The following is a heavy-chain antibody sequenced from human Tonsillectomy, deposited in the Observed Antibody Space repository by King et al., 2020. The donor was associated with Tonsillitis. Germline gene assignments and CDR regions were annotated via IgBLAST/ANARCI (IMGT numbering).Heavy chain of an antibody. CDR2: IYYSGST. V-gene: IGHV4-39*01. CDR1: GGSISSSSYY. D-gene: IGHD3-22*01. CDR3: ARRQGYYYDSSGYTPHDYFDY. Sequence: MQLQESGPGLVKPSETLSLTCTVSGGSISSSSYYWGWIRQPPGKGLEWIGSIYYSGSTYYNPSLKSRGTIIADTSKNQFSLKLSSVTAVDTAVYYCARRQGYYYDSSGYTPHDYFDYWGQGTLVTVSS. J-gene: IGHJ4*02.